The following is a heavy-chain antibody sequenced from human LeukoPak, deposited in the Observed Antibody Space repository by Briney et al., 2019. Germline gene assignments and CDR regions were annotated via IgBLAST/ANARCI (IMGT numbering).Heavy chain of an antibody. J-gene: IGHJ4*02. CDR1: GFTVSSNY. CDR3: AKEVDAGGYSGLFDY. D-gene: IGHD3-10*01. V-gene: IGHV3-53*05. Sequence: GRSLRLSCAASGFTVSSNYMSWVRQAPGKGLEWVSVIYSGGSTYYADSVKGRFTISRDNSKNSLYLQMNSLRTEDTALYYCAKEVDAGGYSGLFDYWRQGTLVTVSS. CDR2: IYSGGST.